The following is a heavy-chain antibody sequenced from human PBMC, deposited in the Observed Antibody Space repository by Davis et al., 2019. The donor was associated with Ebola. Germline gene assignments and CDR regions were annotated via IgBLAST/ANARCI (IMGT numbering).Heavy chain of an antibody. CDR1: GFTFSSYA. CDR3: TRGLGSTTSQP. J-gene: IGHJ5*02. D-gene: IGHD2-2*01. Sequence: GESLKISCAASGFTFSSYAMSWVRQAPGKGLEWVGRIRSKANSYATAYAASVKGRFTISRDDSKNTAYLQMNSLKTEDTAVYYCTRGLGSTTSQPWGQGTLVTVSS. V-gene: IGHV3-73*01. CDR2: IRSKANSYAT.